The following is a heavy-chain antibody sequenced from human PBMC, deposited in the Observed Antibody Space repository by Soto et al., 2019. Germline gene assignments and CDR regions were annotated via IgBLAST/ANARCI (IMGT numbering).Heavy chain of an antibody. V-gene: IGHV1-46*01. Sequence: QVQLVQSGAELKNPGASVKVACKASGYKFTTYFIHWVRQAPGQGLEWMGMIHPSGDTGYAQKFRCRVTMNKDTSTTTAYMELRNLTSEDAAVYFCVRGYCTTSPCSGDFQFWGQGTLVTVSS. J-gene: IGHJ1*01. CDR3: VRGYCTTSPCSGDFQF. CDR2: IHPSGDT. CDR1: GYKFTTYF. D-gene: IGHD2-15*01.